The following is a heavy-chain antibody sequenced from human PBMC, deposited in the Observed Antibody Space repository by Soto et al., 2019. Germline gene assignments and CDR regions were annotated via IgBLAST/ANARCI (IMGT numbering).Heavy chain of an antibody. D-gene: IGHD6-13*01. Sequence: SVKVSCKASGGTFSIYAISWVRQAPGQGLEWMGGIIPIFGTANYAQKFQGRVTITADESTSTAYMELSSLRSDDTAVYYCARDRMSAPGTASHWGQGTLVTVSS. J-gene: IGHJ4*02. V-gene: IGHV1-69*13. CDR2: IIPIFGTA. CDR3: ARDRMSAPGTASH. CDR1: GGTFSIYA.